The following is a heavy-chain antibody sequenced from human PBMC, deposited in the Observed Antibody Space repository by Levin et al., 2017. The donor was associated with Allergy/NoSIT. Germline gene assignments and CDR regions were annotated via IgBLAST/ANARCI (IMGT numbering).Heavy chain of an antibody. CDR2: IYTSGST. CDR3: ARGEDSSGQNTAGDAFDI. D-gene: IGHD3-22*01. Sequence: SQTLSLTCTVSGGSISSYYWSWIRQPAGKGLEWIGRIYTSGSTNYNPSLKSRVTMSVDTSKNQFSLKLSSVTAADTAVYYCARGEDSSGQNTAGDAFDIWGQGTMVTVSS. J-gene: IGHJ3*02. CDR1: GGSISSYY. V-gene: IGHV4-4*07.